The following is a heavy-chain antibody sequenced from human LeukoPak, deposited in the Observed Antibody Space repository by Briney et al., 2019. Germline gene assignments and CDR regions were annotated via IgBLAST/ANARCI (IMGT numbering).Heavy chain of an antibody. CDR3: AKDRRYEGVPFDP. V-gene: IGHV3-33*06. Sequence: ALRLSCAASVFTFSSDVMHGVPHGPGGGVWWVAVIWNERGNKYYADSVNSRFNISRDNSKNTLYLQMNSLRAEDTAVYYCAKDRRYEGVPFDPWGQGTLVTVSS. D-gene: IGHD1-14*01. CDR1: VFTFSSDV. CDR2: IWNERGNK. J-gene: IGHJ5*02.